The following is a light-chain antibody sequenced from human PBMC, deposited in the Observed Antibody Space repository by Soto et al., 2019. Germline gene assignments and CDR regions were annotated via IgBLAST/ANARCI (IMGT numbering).Light chain of an antibody. Sequence: QAVVTQPPSVSGAPGQRVTISCTGSSSNIGADYDVHWYQQLPGTAPKLLMYGNSNRPSGVPDRFSGSKSGTSASLAITGLQAEDEADYYCQSYDSSLSGWIFGGGTKVTVL. V-gene: IGLV1-40*01. CDR1: SSNIGADYD. J-gene: IGLJ2*01. CDR3: QSYDSSLSGWI. CDR2: GNS.